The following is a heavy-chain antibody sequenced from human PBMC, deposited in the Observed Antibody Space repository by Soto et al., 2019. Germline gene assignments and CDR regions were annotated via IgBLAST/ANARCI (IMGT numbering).Heavy chain of an antibody. CDR1: GFTFSSYW. Sequence: GSLRLSCAASGFTFSSYWMSWVRQAPGKGLEWVANIKQDGSEKYYVDSVKGRFTISRDNAKNSLYLQMNSLRAEDTAVYYCARDDGVGRYYYDSRGGPYYYYGMDVWGQGTTVTVSS. V-gene: IGHV3-7*01. CDR2: IKQDGSEK. J-gene: IGHJ6*02. CDR3: ARDDGVGRYYYDSRGGPYYYYGMDV. D-gene: IGHD3-22*01.